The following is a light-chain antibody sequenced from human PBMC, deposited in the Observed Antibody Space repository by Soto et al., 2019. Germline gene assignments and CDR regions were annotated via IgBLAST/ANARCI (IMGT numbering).Light chain of an antibody. CDR3: QQYNSYSWT. CDR2: DAS. V-gene: IGKV1-5*01. CDR1: QSISSW. Sequence: DIQMTQSPSTLCASVGDRVNITCRASQSISSWLAWYQQKPGKAPKLLIYDASSLESGVPSRFSGSGSGTEFTLTISSLQPDDFATYYCQQYNSYSWTFGQGTKVDIK. J-gene: IGKJ1*01.